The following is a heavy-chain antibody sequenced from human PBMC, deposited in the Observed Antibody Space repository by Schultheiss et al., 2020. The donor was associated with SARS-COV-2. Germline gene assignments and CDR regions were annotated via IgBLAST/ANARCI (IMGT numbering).Heavy chain of an antibody. CDR1: GDSISSYY. V-gene: IGHV4-59*06. D-gene: IGHD3-10*01. J-gene: IGHJ6*02. Sequence: SETLSLTCTVSGDSISSYYWSWIRQPPGKGLEWMGYIYYSGSTYYTPSLKSLVSISLDTSKNQFSLKLTSVTAADTAVYYCARQKPFGSGSYHPYNYYGLDVWGQGTTVTVSS. CDR3: ARQKPFGSGSYHPYNYYGLDV. CDR2: IYYSGST.